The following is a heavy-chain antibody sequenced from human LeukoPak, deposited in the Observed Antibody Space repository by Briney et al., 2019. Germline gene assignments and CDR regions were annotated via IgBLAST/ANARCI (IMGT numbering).Heavy chain of an antibody. Sequence: ASVKVSCKASGYTFTGYWHWVRQAPGQGLEWMGRINPNSGGTDYAQNFQGRVTMTRDTPISTAYMELSSLRSDDTAVYYCARFLSGSHDAFDIWGQGTMVTVSS. V-gene: IGHV1-2*06. J-gene: IGHJ3*02. CDR3: ARFLSGSHDAFDI. D-gene: IGHD1-26*01. CDR1: GYTFTGYW. CDR2: INPNSGGT.